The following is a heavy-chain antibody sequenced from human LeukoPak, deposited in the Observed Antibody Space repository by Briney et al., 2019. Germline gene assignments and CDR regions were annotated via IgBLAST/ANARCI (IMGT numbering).Heavy chain of an antibody. D-gene: IGHD5-12*01. CDR3: AREGYSGYRFDC. Sequence: ASVRVSCKASGYTFTSYGISWVRQAPGQGLEWMGWISAYNGNTNYAQKLQGRATMTTDTSTSTAYMELRSLRSDDTAVYYCAREGYSGYRFDCWGQGTLVTVSS. CDR1: GYTFTSYG. J-gene: IGHJ4*02. CDR2: ISAYNGNT. V-gene: IGHV1-18*01.